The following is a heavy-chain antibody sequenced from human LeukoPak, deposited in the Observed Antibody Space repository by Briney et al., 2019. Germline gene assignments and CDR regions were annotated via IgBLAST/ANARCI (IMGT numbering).Heavy chain of an antibody. CDR1: VYTLTELS. J-gene: IGHJ4*02. Sequence: ASVKVSCKVSVYTLTELSMHWVRQAPGKGLEWMGGFDPEDDEIIYAQGFQGRVTMTEDASTDTAYMELRSLRSEDTAVYYCATETGNFYFYSWGQGTLVTVSS. D-gene: IGHD1-7*01. CDR3: ATETGNFYFYS. CDR2: FDPEDDEI. V-gene: IGHV1-24*01.